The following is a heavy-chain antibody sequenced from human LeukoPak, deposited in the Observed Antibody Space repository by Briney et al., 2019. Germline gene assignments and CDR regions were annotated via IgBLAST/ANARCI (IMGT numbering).Heavy chain of an antibody. V-gene: IGHV3-15*01. Sequence: GGSLRLSCAGSGVTFSSAWMNWVRQAPGEGLEWVARIKTKGEGGPTEHAAPVKGRFTISRDDSKNTLYLQMNSLKTEDTAVYYCTTVQYYYDYSGYQYYFDYWGQGTLVTVSS. CDR3: TTVQYYYDYSGYQYYFDY. J-gene: IGHJ4*02. D-gene: IGHD3-22*01. CDR1: GVTFSSAW. CDR2: IKTKGEGGPT.